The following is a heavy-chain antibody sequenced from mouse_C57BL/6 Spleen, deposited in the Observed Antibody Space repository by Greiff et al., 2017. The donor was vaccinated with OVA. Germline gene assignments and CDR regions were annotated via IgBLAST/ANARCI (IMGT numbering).Heavy chain of an antibody. D-gene: IGHD1-1*01. V-gene: IGHV1-75*01. J-gene: IGHJ1*03. CDR2: IFPGSGST. CDR1: GYTFTDYY. CDR3: ARGGTTTVVAHWYFDV. Sequence: QVQLKESGPELVKPGASVKISCKASGYTFTDYYINWVKQRPGQGLEWIGWIFPGSGSTYYNEKFKGKATLTVDKSSSTAYMLLSSLTSEDSAVYFCARGGTTTVVAHWYFDVWGTGTTVTVSS.